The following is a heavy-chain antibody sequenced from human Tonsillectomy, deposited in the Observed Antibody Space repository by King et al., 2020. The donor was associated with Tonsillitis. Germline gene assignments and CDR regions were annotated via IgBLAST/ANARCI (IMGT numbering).Heavy chain of an antibody. J-gene: IGHJ1*01. V-gene: IGHV2-5*01. D-gene: IGHD1-26*01. CDR2: IYWNDDK. Sequence: TLKESGPTLVKPTRTLTLTCTFSGFSLSTSGVGVGWIRQPPGKALEWLALIYWNDDKRYSPSLKSRLTITKDTSKNQVVLTMTNMDPVDTATYYCPHSPGGVGYFAEYFRHWGQGTLVTVSS. CDR3: PHSPGGVGYFAEYFRH. CDR1: GFSLSTSGVG.